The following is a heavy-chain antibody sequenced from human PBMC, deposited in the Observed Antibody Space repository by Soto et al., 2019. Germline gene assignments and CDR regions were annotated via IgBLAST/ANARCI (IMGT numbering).Heavy chain of an antibody. CDR1: GFTFSSYA. D-gene: IGHD2-2*01. CDR2: ISYDGSNK. Sequence: PGGSLRLSCAASGFTFSSYAMHWVRQAPGKGLEWVAVISYDGSNKYYADSVKGRFTISRDNSKNTLYLQMNSLRAEDTAVYYCAKGGAKDKFYCISTSCPGPYYYYGMDVWGQGTTVTVSS. CDR3: AKGGAKDKFYCISTSCPGPYYYYGMDV. J-gene: IGHJ6*02. V-gene: IGHV3-30-3*01.